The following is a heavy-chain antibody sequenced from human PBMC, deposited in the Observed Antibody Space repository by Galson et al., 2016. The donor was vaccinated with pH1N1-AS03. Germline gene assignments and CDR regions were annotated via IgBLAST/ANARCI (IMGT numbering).Heavy chain of an antibody. CDR1: GIVFSNAR. Sequence: SLRLSCAASGIVFSNARMNWVRQAPGKGPGWVGRIKSKSDGETIYHAAAAKGKFAISRDESKNTLYREMNSLETEDTAVYFCAALLCFRDRYLGLDDWGQGTAVTVSS. J-gene: IGHJ6*02. V-gene: IGHV3-15*01. CDR3: AALLCFRDRYLGLDD. D-gene: IGHD5-24*01. CDR2: IKSKSDGETI.